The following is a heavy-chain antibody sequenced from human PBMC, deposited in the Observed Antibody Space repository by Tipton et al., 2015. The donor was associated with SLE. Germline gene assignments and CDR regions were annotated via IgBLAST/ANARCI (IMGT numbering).Heavy chain of an antibody. J-gene: IGHJ3*02. Sequence: GLVKPSETLSLTCVVYGGSFSGYYWSWIRQPPGKGLEWIGEINHSGSTNYNPSLKSRLTMSVETSKNQFSLSRRSVTATDTAVYYCARHWQWLAADAFDIWGRGTMVIVSS. D-gene: IGHD6-19*01. CDR2: INHSGST. CDR1: GGSFSGYY. V-gene: IGHV4-34*10. CDR3: ARHWQWLAADAFDI.